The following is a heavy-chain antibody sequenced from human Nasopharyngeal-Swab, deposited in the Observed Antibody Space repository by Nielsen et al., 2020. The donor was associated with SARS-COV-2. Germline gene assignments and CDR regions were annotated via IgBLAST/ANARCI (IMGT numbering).Heavy chain of an antibody. V-gene: IGHV3-20*01. D-gene: IGHD3-9*01. CDR2: INWNGGST. CDR1: GFTFDDYG. Sequence: GSLRLSCAASGFTFDDYGMSWVRQAPGKGLEWVSGINWNGGSTGYADSVKGRFTISRDNAKNSLYLQMNSLRAEDTALYHCASFDILTGYLDYWGQGTLVTVSS. J-gene: IGHJ4*02. CDR3: ASFDILTGYLDY.